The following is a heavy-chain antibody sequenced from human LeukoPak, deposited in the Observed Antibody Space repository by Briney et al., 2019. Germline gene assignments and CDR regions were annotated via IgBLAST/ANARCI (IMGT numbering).Heavy chain of an antibody. D-gene: IGHD2-21*02. J-gene: IGHJ4*02. CDR1: GFTFSNYG. Sequence: GGSLRLSCAVSGFTFSNYGMSWVRQAPGKGLEWVSAISGSGGSTYYADSVKGRFTISRDNSKNTLYLQMNSLRAGDTAVYYCAKEVDGAYCGGDCYLDYWGQGTLVTVSS. CDR2: ISGSGGST. V-gene: IGHV3-23*01. CDR3: AKEVDGAYCGGDCYLDY.